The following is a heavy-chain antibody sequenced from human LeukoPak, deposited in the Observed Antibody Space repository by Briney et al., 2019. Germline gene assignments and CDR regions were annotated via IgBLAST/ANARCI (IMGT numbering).Heavy chain of an antibody. V-gene: IGHV4-4*07. Sequence: SETLSLTCTVSGGSISSYYWSWIRQPAGKGLEWIGRIYTSGSTNYNPSLKSRVTMSVDTSKNQFALKLSSVTAADTAAYYCARSFRSNWLSWFDLWGQGALVTVSS. CDR1: GGSISSYY. D-gene: IGHD3-9*01. CDR2: IYTSGST. J-gene: IGHJ5*02. CDR3: ARSFRSNWLSWFDL.